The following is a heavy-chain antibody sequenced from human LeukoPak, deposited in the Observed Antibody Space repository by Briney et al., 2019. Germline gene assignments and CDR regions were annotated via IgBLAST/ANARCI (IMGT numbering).Heavy chain of an antibody. D-gene: IGHD2-2*01. CDR2: ISSSSSTI. V-gene: IGHV3-48*02. Sequence: PGGSLRLSCAASGFTFSSYSMNWVRQAPGKGLEWVSYISSSSSTIYYADSVKGRFTISRDNAKNSLYLQMNSLRDEDTAVYYCARDTEVVVPAAMTGGNAFDIWGQGTMVTVSS. CDR3: ARDTEVVVPAAMTGGNAFDI. CDR1: GFTFSSYS. J-gene: IGHJ3*02.